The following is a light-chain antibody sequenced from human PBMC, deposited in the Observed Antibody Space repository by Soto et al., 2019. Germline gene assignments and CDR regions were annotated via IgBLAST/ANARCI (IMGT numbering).Light chain of an antibody. J-gene: IGLJ3*02. CDR2: EVS. CDR1: SSDVGGYSY. CDR3: SSYTSSSTRV. V-gene: IGLV2-14*01. Sequence: QSALTQPASVSGSPGQSITISCTGTSSDVGGYSYVSWYQQHPGKAPQLMIYEVSNRPSGVSNRFSGSKSGNTASLTISGLQAEDEADYYCSSYTSSSTRVFGGGTKLTVL.